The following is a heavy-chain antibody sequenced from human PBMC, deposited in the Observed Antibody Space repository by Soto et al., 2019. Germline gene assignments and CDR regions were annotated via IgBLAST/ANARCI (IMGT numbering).Heavy chain of an antibody. V-gene: IGHV3-23*01. CDR2: ISDSGGST. D-gene: IGHD3-10*01. CDR1: GFTFSNYA. J-gene: IGHJ4*02. CDR3: AKDGFSGSGKYYFDY. Sequence: EVHLLESGGGLVQPGGSLRLSCAASGFTFSNYAMNWVRQAPGKGLEWVSVISDSGGSTYYADSVKGRFTISRDKSKNTLYLHMNSLTAEDTAVYYCAKDGFSGSGKYYFDYWGQGTRVTVSS.